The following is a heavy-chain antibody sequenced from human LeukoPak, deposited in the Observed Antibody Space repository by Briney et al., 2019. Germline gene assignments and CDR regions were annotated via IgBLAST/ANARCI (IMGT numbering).Heavy chain of an antibody. J-gene: IGHJ6*02. CDR2: IYHRGHT. CDR3: ASSPAYSSSWGSPYYYYGMDV. V-gene: IGHV4-38-2*02. D-gene: IGHD6-13*01. Sequence: PSETLSLTCTVSGYSISSGYYWAWIRQPPGKGLEWIGSIYHRGHTYDNPSLKSRVTMSVDTAKNQFSLNLRSVTAADTAVYYCASSPAYSSSWGSPYYYYGMDVWGQGATVTVSS. CDR1: GYSISSGYY.